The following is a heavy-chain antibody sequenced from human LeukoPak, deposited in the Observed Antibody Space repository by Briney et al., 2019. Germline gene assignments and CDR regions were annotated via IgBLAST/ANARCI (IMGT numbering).Heavy chain of an antibody. J-gene: IGHJ1*01. Sequence: PGGSLRLSCTASGFTFRDYSMNWVRQAPGKGLEWVSSISRRRRHVYYAGSVTGRFTLSRDNAKNSLYLQMISLRAEDMAVYFCVRDLMGSGATTAYLHHWGQGTLVTVAS. V-gene: IGHV3-21*01. CDR3: VRDLMGSGATTAYLHH. CDR1: GFTFRDYS. D-gene: IGHD4/OR15-4a*01. CDR2: ISRRRRHV.